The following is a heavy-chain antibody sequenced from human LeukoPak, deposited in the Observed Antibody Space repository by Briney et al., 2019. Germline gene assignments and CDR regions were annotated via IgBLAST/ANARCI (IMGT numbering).Heavy chain of an antibody. CDR3: ATDYGDYEPIDY. CDR2: ISFDGTNK. D-gene: IGHD4-17*01. Sequence: GGSLRLSCTASGVTLSNYAMHWVRRPPGRGLEWVAVISFDGTNKYYGDSVEGRFSVSRDNSKNTLYLQMNGLRPDDTAMYYCATDYGDYEPIDYWGQGTLVTVSS. V-gene: IGHV3-30*04. CDR1: GVTLSNYA. J-gene: IGHJ4*02.